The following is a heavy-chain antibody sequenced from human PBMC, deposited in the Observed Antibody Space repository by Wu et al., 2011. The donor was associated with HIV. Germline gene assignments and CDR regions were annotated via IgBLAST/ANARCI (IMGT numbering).Heavy chain of an antibody. CDR2: IIPIFGTA. CDR3: ARVSEPTYYYESSGLYGVDV. J-gene: IGHJ6*02. CDR1: GGTFSSYA. D-gene: IGHD3-22*01. Sequence: QVQLVQSGAEVKKPGSSVKVSCKASGGTFSSYAVSWVRQAPGQGLEWMGGIIPIFGTANYAQKFQGRVTITADESTSTAYMVLSSLRSEDTAVYYCARVSEPTYYYESSGLYGVDVWGQGTTVTVSS. V-gene: IGHV1-69*01.